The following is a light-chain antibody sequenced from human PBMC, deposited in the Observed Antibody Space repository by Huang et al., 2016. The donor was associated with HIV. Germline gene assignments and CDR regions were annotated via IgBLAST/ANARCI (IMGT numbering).Light chain of an antibody. CDR2: GAS. Sequence: ERVMTQSPDTLSLSPGERATLSCRASQGVRSNLAWYQQKPGQAPRLLIYGASTRVTGSPARFSGSGSETDFTLTIRSLQSEDSAVYYCQQYNNWPRTFGQGTKLEIK. CDR3: QQYNNWPRT. CDR1: QGVRSN. V-gene: IGKV3-15*01. J-gene: IGKJ2*01.